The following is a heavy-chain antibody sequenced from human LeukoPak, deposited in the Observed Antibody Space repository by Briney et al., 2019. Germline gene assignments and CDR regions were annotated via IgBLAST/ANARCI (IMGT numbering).Heavy chain of an antibody. CDR3: ARESTPPDDAFDI. J-gene: IGHJ3*02. CDR2: IYYSGST. V-gene: IGHV4-59*01. D-gene: IGHD5/OR15-5a*01. CDR1: GGSFSGYY. Sequence: SETLSLTCAVYGGSFSGYYWSWIRQPPGKGLEWIGYIYYSGSTNYNPSLKSRVIISVDTSKNQFSLNLSSVTAADTAVYYCARESTPPDDAFDIWGQGTMVTVSS.